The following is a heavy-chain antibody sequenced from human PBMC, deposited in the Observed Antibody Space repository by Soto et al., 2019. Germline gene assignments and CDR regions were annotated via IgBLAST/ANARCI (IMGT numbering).Heavy chain of an antibody. V-gene: IGHV4-34*01. CDR1: SGSFSGYY. CDR3: ARGTREGWYFDL. J-gene: IGHJ2*01. CDR2: INHSGST. Sequence: QVQLQQWGAGLLQPSETLSLTCAVYSGSFSGYYWSWIRQPPGKGLEWIGEINHSGSTKYNPSLESRVTISVDTSKNQFSLKLSSVTAADTAVYYCARGTREGWYFDLWGRGTLVTVSS.